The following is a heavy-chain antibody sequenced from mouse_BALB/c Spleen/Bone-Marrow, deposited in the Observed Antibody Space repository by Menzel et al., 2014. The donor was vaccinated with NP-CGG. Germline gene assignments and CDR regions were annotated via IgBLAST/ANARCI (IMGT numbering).Heavy chain of an antibody. V-gene: IGHV7-3*02. CDR1: GFTFTDYY. J-gene: IGHJ2*01. CDR2: IRNKAYGYTT. D-gene: IGHD1-1*01. Sequence: EVKVVESGGGLVQPGGSLRLSCATSGFTFTDYYMNWVRQPPGKALEWLAFIRNKAYGYTTEYSASVKGRFTISRDNSQNILYLQMNTLRAEDSATYYCARDMGGLLFDSWSQGTTLSVSS. CDR3: ARDMGGLLFDS.